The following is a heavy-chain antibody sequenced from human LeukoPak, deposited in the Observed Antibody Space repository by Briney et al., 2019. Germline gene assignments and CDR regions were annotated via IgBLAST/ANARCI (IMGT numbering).Heavy chain of an antibody. CDR3: ARVQDYYDSSGYYYVGYFDY. V-gene: IGHV3-21*01. CDR2: ISRSSTDI. Sequence: GGSLRLSCAASGFPFSSYTMHWVRQAPGKGLEWVSSISRSSTDIYYAYSVKGRFTISRDNSKNTLYLQMNSLRAEDTAVYYCARVQDYYDSSGYYYVGYFDYWGQGTLVTVSS. CDR1: GFPFSSYT. J-gene: IGHJ4*02. D-gene: IGHD3-22*01.